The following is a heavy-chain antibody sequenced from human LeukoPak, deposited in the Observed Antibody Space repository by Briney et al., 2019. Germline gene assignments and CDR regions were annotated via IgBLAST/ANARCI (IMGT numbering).Heavy chain of an antibody. V-gene: IGHV1-24*01. D-gene: IGHD7-27*01. Sequence: GASVKVSCKVSGYTLTELSMHWVRQAPGKGLEWMGGFDPEDGETIYAQKFQGRVTMTEDTSTDTAYMELSSLRSEDTAVYYCARVMGRTANWEGRTYYFDSWGQGTLVTVSS. CDR1: GYTLTELS. CDR3: ARVMGRTANWEGRTYYFDS. CDR2: FDPEDGET. J-gene: IGHJ4*02.